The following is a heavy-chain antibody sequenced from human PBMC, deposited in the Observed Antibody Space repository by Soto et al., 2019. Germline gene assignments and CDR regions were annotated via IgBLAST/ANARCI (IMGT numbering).Heavy chain of an antibody. Sequence: QVQLQQWGAGLLKPSETLSLTCAVYGGSFSGYYWSWIRQPPGKGLEWIGEINHSGSTNYNPSLKSRVTISVDTSKNQFSLKLSSVTAADTAVYYCARGWEWLRKSGWYFDLWGRGTLVTVSS. CDR2: INHSGST. CDR3: ARGWEWLRKSGWYFDL. J-gene: IGHJ2*01. D-gene: IGHD5-12*01. CDR1: GGSFSGYY. V-gene: IGHV4-34*01.